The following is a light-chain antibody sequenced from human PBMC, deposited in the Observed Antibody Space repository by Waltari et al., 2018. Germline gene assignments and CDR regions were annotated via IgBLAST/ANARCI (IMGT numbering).Light chain of an antibody. CDR3: QQYNSYPVT. V-gene: IGKV1-5*03. CDR1: QSISSW. J-gene: IGKJ3*01. CDR2: KAS. Sequence: DIQMTQSPATLSASVGDRVIITCRASQSISSWLVWYQQKPGKAPKLLIIKASSLESGVPSRFSGSGSGTEFTLTISSLQPDDFATYYCQQYNSYPVTFGPGTKVDIK.